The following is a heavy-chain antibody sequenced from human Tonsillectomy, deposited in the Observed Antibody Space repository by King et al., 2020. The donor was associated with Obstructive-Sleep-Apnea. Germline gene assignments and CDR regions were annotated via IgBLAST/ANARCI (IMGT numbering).Heavy chain of an antibody. CDR1: GGSISSGGYY. V-gene: IGHV4-31*03. Sequence: QLQESGPGLVKPSQTLSLTCTVSGGSISSGGYYWSWIRQHPGKGLEWIGYIYYSGSTYYNPSLKSRVTISVDTSKHQFSLNLSSVTAADPAVYYCAREPEAAACNWCDPWGQGTLVTVSS. CDR3: AREPEAAACNWCDP. J-gene: IGHJ5*02. D-gene: IGHD6-13*01. CDR2: IYYSGST.